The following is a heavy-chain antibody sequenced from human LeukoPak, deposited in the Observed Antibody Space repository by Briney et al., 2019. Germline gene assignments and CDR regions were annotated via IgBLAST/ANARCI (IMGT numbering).Heavy chain of an antibody. Sequence: GGSLRLSCAASGFAFSSQAMGWVRQAPGKGLEWVSVISDSGSIIYYADSVKGRFTISRDNSKNTLFLQMNSLRADDTAVYYCAKDARRTSGWYFFDYWGQGTWSPSPQ. J-gene: IGHJ4*02. V-gene: IGHV3-23*01. CDR3: AKDARRTSGWYFFDY. CDR2: ISDSGSII. CDR1: GFAFSSQA. D-gene: IGHD6-19*01.